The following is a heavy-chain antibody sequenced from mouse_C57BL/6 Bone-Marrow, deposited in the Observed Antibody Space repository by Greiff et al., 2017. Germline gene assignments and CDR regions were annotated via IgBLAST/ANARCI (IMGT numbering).Heavy chain of an antibody. D-gene: IGHD1-1*01. CDR3: ARSRDYSSWFAY. V-gene: IGHV1-82*01. CDR2: IYPGDGDT. CDR1: GYAFSSSW. Sequence: QVQLQQSGPELVKPGASVKISCKASGYAFSSSWMNWVKQRPGKGLEWIGRIYPGDGDTNYNGTFKGKATLTVDTSSSTAYMQLSSRTSGDSAVDFCARSRDYSSWFAYWGQGTLVTVSA. J-gene: IGHJ3*01.